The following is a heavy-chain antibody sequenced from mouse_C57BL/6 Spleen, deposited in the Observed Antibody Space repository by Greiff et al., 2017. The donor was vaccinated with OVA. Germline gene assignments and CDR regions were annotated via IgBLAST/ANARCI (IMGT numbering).Heavy chain of an antibody. Sequence: EVQLVESEGGLVQPGSSMKLSCTASGFTFSDYYMAWVRQVPEKGLEWVANINYDGSSTYYLDSLKSRFIISRDNAKNILYLQMSSLKSEDTATYYCARGVYYYGRSPGYFDVWGTGTTVTVSS. CDR2: INYDGSST. V-gene: IGHV5-16*01. CDR1: GFTFSDYY. J-gene: IGHJ1*03. CDR3: ARGVYYYGRSPGYFDV. D-gene: IGHD1-1*01.